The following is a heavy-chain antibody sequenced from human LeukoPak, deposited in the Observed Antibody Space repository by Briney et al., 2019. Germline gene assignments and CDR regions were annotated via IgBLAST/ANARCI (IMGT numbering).Heavy chain of an antibody. CDR3: ATASHYSSGSYFTFDY. CDR2: IFYSGST. V-gene: IGHV4-59*08. D-gene: IGHD3-10*01. J-gene: IGHJ4*02. Sequence: SETLSLTCTVSGGSVSSYYWSWIRQPPGKGLEWIGYIFYSGSTYYNPSLKSRVTISIDTSKNQFSLKLSSVTAADTAVYYCATASHYSSGSYFTFDYWGQGTLVTVSS. CDR1: GGSVSSYY.